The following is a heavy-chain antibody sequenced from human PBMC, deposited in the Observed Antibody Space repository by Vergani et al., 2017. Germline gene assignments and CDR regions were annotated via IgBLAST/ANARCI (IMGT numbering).Heavy chain of an antibody. J-gene: IGHJ4*02. D-gene: IGHD6-6*01. CDR3: ARGKGWAARRAKPVGFDY. Sequence: QVQLQESGPGLVKPSETLSLTCTVSGGSISSYYWSWIRQPPGKGLEWFGYIYYSGSTNYNPSLKSRVTISVDTSKNQFALKLSSVTAAATAVYYCARGKGWAARRAKPVGFDYWGQGTLVTVSS. CDR2: IYYSGST. CDR1: GGSISSYY. V-gene: IGHV4-59*01.